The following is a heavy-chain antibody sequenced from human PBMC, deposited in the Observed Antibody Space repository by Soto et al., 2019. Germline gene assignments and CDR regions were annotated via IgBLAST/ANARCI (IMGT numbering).Heavy chain of an antibody. CDR3: ARAGKAAPLYYYAMDV. D-gene: IGHD3-10*01. CDR2: IYYSGST. V-gene: IGHV4-59*01. J-gene: IGHJ6*02. CDR1: GGSISSYY. Sequence: SETLSLTCTVSGGSISSYYWSWIRQPPGKGLEWIGYIYYSGSTNYNPSLKSRVTISVDTSKNQFSLKLSSVTAADTAVYYCARAGKAAPLYYYAMDVCGQGTTVTVSS.